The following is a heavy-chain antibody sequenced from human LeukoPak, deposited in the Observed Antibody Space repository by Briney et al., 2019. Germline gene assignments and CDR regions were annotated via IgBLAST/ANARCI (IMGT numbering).Heavy chain of an antibody. V-gene: IGHV3-21*01. D-gene: IGHD6-13*01. CDR1: GFTFSSYS. CDR2: ISSSSSYI. J-gene: IGHJ4*02. CDR3: AKEEYEAAAGMTHFDY. Sequence: PGGSLRLSCAASGFTFSSYSMNWVRQAPGKGLEWVSSISSSSSYIYYADSVKGRFTISRDNAKNSLYLQMNSLRAEDTAVYYCAKEEYEAAAGMTHFDYWGQGTLVTVSS.